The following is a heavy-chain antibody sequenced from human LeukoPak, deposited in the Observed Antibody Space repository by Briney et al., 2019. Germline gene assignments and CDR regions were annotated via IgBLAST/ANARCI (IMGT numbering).Heavy chain of an antibody. J-gene: IGHJ4*02. V-gene: IGHV4-31*03. Sequence: SETLSLTCTVSGGSISSGGYYWSWIRQHPGKGLEWIGYVYYSGSTYYNPSLKSRVTISVDTSKNQFSLKLSSVTAADTAVYYCAREGDSSGYYFDYWGQGTLVTVSS. CDR3: AREGDSSGYYFDY. CDR2: VYYSGST. D-gene: IGHD3-22*01. CDR1: GGSISSGGYY.